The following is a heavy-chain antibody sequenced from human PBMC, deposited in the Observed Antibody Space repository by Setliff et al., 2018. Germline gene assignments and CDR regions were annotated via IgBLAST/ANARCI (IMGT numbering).Heavy chain of an antibody. CDR3: ARSFSRREKFLLDY. J-gene: IGHJ4*02. Sequence: SETLFLTCAVYGGSFSGYYWSWIRQPPEKRLEWMGEIIHSGSTNYNPSLKSRVTIPMNTSKNQFSLKVSSVTAADTAVYYCARSFSRREKFLLDYWGQGALVTVSS. CDR1: GGSFSGYY. V-gene: IGHV4-34*12. CDR2: IIHSGST.